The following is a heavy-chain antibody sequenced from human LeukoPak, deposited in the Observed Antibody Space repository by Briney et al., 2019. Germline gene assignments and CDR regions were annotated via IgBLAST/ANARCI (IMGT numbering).Heavy chain of an antibody. J-gene: IGHJ4*02. CDR3: ARSSGTGTFSY. V-gene: IGHV4-39*02. CDR2: VHYGRSP. CDR1: GGSFSGYY. D-gene: IGHD6-25*01. Sequence: PSETLSLTCAVYGGSFSGYYWAWIRQPPGKGLEWIGSVHYGRSPYFNPSLESRATISVDTSKNHFSLKMSSVTAADTAVYYCARSSGTGTFSYWGQGTLVTVSS.